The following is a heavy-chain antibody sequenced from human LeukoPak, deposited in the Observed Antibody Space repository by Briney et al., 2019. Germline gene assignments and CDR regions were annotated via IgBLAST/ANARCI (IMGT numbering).Heavy chain of an antibody. Sequence: GGSLRLSCAASGFTFSSYSMNWVRQAPGKGLEWVLSISSSSTYMYYADSVKGRFTISRDNAENSLYLQMNSLRAEDTAVYYCARDLMVRGVGGFDYWGQGTLVTVSS. D-gene: IGHD3-10*01. J-gene: IGHJ4*02. CDR1: GFTFSSYS. CDR2: ISSSSTYM. CDR3: ARDLMVRGVGGFDY. V-gene: IGHV3-21*01.